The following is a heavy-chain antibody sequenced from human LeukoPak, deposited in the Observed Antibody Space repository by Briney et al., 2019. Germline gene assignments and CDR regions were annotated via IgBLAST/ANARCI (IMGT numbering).Heavy chain of an antibody. J-gene: IGHJ4*02. CDR3: ARSGIRSHYYDSSGHKSDY. CDR1: GYTFTSYY. V-gene: IGHV1-2*02. D-gene: IGHD3-22*01. CDR2: INPNSGGT. Sequence: GASVKVSCKASGYTFTSYYMHWVRQAPGQGLEWMGWINPNSGGTNYAQKFRGRVTMTRDTSISTAYMELSRLRSDDTAVYYCARSGIRSHYYDSSGHKSDYWGQGTLVTVSS.